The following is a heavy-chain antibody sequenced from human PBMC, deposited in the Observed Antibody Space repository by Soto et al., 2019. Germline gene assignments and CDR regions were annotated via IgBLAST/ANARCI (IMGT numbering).Heavy chain of an antibody. CDR2: ISYDGSNK. CDR3: AKGGRRFLEWLSHVDY. CDR1: GFTFSSYG. D-gene: IGHD3-3*01. V-gene: IGHV3-30*18. Sequence: QVKLVESGGGVVQPGRSLRLSCAASGFTFSSYGMHWVRQAPGKGLEWVAVISYDGSNKYYADSVKGRFTISRDNSKNTQYLQMNSLRAEDTAVYYCAKGGRRFLEWLSHVDYWGQGTLVTVSS. J-gene: IGHJ4*02.